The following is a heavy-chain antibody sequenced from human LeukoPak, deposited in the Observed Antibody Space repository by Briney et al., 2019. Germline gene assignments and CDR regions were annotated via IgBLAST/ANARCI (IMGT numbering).Heavy chain of an antibody. CDR1: GGTFSSYA. V-gene: IGHV1-69*04. Sequence: ASVKVSCKASGGTFSSYAISWVRQAPGQGLEWMGRIIPILGIANYAQKFQDRVTITADKSTSTAYMELSSLRSEDTAVYYCARDGDYVGYWGQGTLVTVSS. J-gene: IGHJ4*02. CDR3: ARDGDYVGY. D-gene: IGHD4-17*01. CDR2: IIPILGIA.